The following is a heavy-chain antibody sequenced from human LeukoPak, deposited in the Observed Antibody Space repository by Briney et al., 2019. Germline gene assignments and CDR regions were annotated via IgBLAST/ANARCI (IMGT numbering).Heavy chain of an antibody. CDR3: ARESLIVSASYAFDI. D-gene: IGHD3-16*02. CDR2: IYYSGST. J-gene: IGHJ3*02. V-gene: IGHV4-59*06. CDR1: GGSISSYY. Sequence: SETLSLTCTVSGGSISSYYWSWIRQHPGKGLEWIGYIYYSGSTYYNPSLKSRVTISVDTSKNQFSLKLSSVTAADTAVYYCARESLIVSASYAFDIWGQGTMVTVSS.